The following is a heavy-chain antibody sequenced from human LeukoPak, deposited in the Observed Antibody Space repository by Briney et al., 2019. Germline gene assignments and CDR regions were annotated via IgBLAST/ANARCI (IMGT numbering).Heavy chain of an antibody. V-gene: IGHV3-48*01. D-gene: IGHD1-26*01. CDR1: GFTFSSYS. CDR3: ARDLVDD. J-gene: IGHJ4*02. Sequence: GGSLRLSCAASGFTFSSYSMNWVRQAPDKGLEWVSYISSSSSTVYYADSVKGRFTISRDNAKKSLYLQMNSLRAEDTAVYYCARDLVDDWGQGTLVTVSS. CDR2: ISSSSSTV.